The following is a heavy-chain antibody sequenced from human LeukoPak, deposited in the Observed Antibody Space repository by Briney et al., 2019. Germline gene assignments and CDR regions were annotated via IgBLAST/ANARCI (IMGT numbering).Heavy chain of an antibody. CDR3: AKDNGYYYGSGSYFDY. J-gene: IGHJ4*02. D-gene: IGHD3-10*01. CDR2: ISWNSGSV. V-gene: IGHV3-9*01. Sequence: GRSLRLSCAASGFTFDDYAMHWVRQAPGKGLEWVSGISWNSGSVAYADSVKGRFTISRDNAKNSLYLQMNSLRAEDTALYYCAKDNGYYYGSGSYFDYWGQGTLVTVSS. CDR1: GFTFDDYA.